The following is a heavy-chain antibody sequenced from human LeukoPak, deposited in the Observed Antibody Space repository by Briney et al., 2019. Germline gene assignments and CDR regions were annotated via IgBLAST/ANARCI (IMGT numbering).Heavy chain of an antibody. Sequence: PGGSLRLSCAASGFTFSSYAMSWVRQAPGKGLEYVSYISSGSGTIYYADSVKGRFTISRDNAKNSLYLQMNSLSAEDTAVYYCARAQKYSYDAFDIWGQGTMVTVSS. D-gene: IGHD4-11*01. CDR3: ARAQKYSYDAFDI. CDR1: GFTFSSYA. J-gene: IGHJ3*02. CDR2: ISSGSGTI. V-gene: IGHV3-48*04.